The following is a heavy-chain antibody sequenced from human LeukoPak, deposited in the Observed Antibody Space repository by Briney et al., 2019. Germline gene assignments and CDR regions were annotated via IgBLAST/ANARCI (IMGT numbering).Heavy chain of an antibody. CDR1: GGSISSGGYY. V-gene: IGHV4-31*03. Sequence: PSQTLSLTCTVSGGSISSGGYYWSWIRQHPGKGLEWIGYIYYSGSTYYNPSLKSRVTISVDTSKNQFSLKLSSVTAADTDVYYCARESQRSTVTIDYWGQGTLVTVSS. D-gene: IGHD4-11*01. CDR2: IYYSGST. CDR3: ARESQRSTVTIDY. J-gene: IGHJ4*02.